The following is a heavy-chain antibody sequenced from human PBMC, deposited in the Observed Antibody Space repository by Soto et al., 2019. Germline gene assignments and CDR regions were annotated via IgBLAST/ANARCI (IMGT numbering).Heavy chain of an antibody. V-gene: IGHV4-30-4*01. CDR2: IYYSGST. CDR3: ARDLITMKVFDY. D-gene: IGHD3-22*01. J-gene: IGHJ4*02. Sequence: SETLSLTCTVSGGSISSGDYYWSWIRQPPGKGLEWIGYIYYSGSTYYNPSLKSRVTISVDTSKNQFSLKLSSVTAADTAVYYCARDLITMKVFDYWGQGTLVTVSS. CDR1: GGSISSGDYY.